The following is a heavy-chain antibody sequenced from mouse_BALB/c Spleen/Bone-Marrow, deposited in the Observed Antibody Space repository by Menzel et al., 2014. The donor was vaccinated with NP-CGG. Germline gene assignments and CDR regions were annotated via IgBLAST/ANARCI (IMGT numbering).Heavy chain of an antibody. J-gene: IGHJ3*01. CDR3: AGYYGPAWFAY. CDR2: INPTNGRT. V-gene: IGHV1S81*02. Sequence: QVHVKQSGAELVKPGASVRLSCKASGYSFTTYWIHWVKQRPGQGLEWIGEINPTNGRTNYNEKFKRKATLTADKSSSTDFKQLSSLASEHSAVYCFAGYYGPAWFAYRGQGTLVTVSA. D-gene: IGHD1-1*01. CDR1: GYSFTTYW.